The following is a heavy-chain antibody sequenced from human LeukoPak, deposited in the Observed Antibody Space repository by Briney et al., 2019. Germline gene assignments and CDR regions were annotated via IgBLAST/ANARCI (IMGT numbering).Heavy chain of an antibody. CDR1: GGSFSGYY. J-gene: IGHJ6*03. CDR2: INHSGST. D-gene: IGHD2-15*01. Sequence: SETLSLTCAVYGGSFSGYYWSWIRQPPGKGLEWIGEINHSGSTNYNPSLKSRVTISVDTSKNQFSLKLSSVTAADTAVYYCARGKLGYCSGGSCYPYYYYYYMDVWGKGTTVTVSS. V-gene: IGHV4-34*01. CDR3: ARGKLGYCSGGSCYPYYYYYYMDV.